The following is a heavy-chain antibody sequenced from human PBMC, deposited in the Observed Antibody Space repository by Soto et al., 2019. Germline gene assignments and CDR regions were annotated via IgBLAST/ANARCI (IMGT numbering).Heavy chain of an antibody. CDR3: AAGGGLPRYY. V-gene: IGHV4-31*03. J-gene: IGHJ4*02. D-gene: IGHD5-12*01. CDR2: IYYSGDT. Sequence: PSETLSLTCTVSGGSINSGGYYWNWIRQHPGKGLEWIGYIYYSGDTSYNPSLKSRVTISIDTSKNQFSLKLSSVTAADTAVYYCAAGGGLPRYYWAQGTLVTVSS. CDR1: GGSINSGGYY.